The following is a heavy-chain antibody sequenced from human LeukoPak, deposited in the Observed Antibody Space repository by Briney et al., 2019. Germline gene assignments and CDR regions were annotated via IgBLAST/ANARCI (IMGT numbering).Heavy chain of an antibody. CDR2: IYYSGNT. J-gene: IGHJ4*02. Sequence: SETLSLTCTVSGGSIRSTTYYWGWIRQPPGKGLEWIGSIYYSGNTYYSPSLMSRVTISVDTSKNQFSLNLSSVTAADTAMYYCARAPHFFDSSGSRYYFDYWGQGALVTVSS. CDR1: GGSIRSTTYY. D-gene: IGHD3-22*01. CDR3: ARAPHFFDSSGSRYYFDY. V-gene: IGHV4-39*07.